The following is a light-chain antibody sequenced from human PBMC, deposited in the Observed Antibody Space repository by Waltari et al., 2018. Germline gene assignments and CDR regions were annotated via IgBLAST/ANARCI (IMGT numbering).Light chain of an antibody. CDR3: AAWDDSLSGWV. Sequence: QSVLTQPPSASGTPGQRVTISCSGSSSNIGSNYVYWYQQLPGTAPKLLIYRNNQRPSGVSDRFSGSKSGTSASLAISGLRSGDEADYYCAAWDDSLSGWVFGGGAKLTVL. J-gene: IGLJ3*02. CDR1: SSNIGSNY. CDR2: RNN. V-gene: IGLV1-47*01.